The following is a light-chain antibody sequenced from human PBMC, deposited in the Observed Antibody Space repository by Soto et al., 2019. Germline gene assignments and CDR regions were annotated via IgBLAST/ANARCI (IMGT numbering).Light chain of an antibody. J-gene: IGLJ2*01. Sequence: QSVLTQPPSASGTPGQRVTISCSGSSSNIGSNSVNWYQQVPGTAPKLLIYSTNQRPSGVPDRFSGSKSDTSASLAISGLQSEDEADYYCAAWDDSLNGEVVFGGGTKRPS. V-gene: IGLV1-44*01. CDR3: AAWDDSLNGEVV. CDR1: SSNIGSNS. CDR2: STN.